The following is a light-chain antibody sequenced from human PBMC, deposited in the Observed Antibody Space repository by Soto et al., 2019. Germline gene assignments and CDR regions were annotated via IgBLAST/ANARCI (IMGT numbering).Light chain of an antibody. J-gene: IGKJ2*01. CDR3: QQRTNWPPRYT. Sequence: EIVLTQSPATLSLSPGERATLSCRASQSVSSYLAWYQQKPGQAPRLLIYDASNRATGIPARFSGSGSGTDFTLAISSLEPEDFAVYYCQQRTNWPPRYTFGQGNKLELK. CDR2: DAS. V-gene: IGKV3-11*01. CDR1: QSVSSY.